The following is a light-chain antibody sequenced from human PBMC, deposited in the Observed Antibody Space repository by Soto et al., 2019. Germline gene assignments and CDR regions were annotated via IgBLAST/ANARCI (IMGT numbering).Light chain of an antibody. CDR3: SSYTSSSTLEGVL. J-gene: IGLJ2*01. Sequence: QSVLTQPASVSGSPGQSITISCTGTSSDVGGYNHVSWYQQHPGKAPKLMIYDVSHRPSGISNRLSGSKSGNTASLTISGLQAEDEADYNCSSYTSSSTLEGVLSGAGTKVPVL. CDR2: DVS. CDR1: SSDVGGYNH. V-gene: IGLV2-14*03.